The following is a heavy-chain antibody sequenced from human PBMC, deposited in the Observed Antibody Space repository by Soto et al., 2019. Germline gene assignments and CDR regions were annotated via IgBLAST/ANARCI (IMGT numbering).Heavy chain of an antibody. V-gene: IGHV4-59*03. Sequence: SETLSLTCTVSGGSISNYYWSWIRQPPGRGLEWIGHIFYSGSTNYNPALKSRVTISVDTSKSQFSLKLSSVTAADTAVYYCANDSGYNCVYFRWFAPWGRGTLVTVSS. CDR3: ANDSGYNCVYFRWFAP. D-gene: IGHD5-18*01. CDR1: GGSISNYY. J-gene: IGHJ5*02. CDR2: IFYSGST.